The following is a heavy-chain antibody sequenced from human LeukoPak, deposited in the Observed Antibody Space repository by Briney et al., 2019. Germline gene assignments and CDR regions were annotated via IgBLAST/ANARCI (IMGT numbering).Heavy chain of an antibody. CDR3: ATLMGDTWLDY. CDR1: GGTFSSYT. CDR2: IIPTLGIA. Sequence: SVKVSCKASGGTFSSYTISWVRQAPGQGREWMGRIIPTLGIANYAQKFQGRVTITADKSTSTAYMEVSSLRAEDTAVYYCATLMGDTWLDYWGQGTLVTVSS. V-gene: IGHV1-69*02. J-gene: IGHJ4*02. D-gene: IGHD3-16*01.